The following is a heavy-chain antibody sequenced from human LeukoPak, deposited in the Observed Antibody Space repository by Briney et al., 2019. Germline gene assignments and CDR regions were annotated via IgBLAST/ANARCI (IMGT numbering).Heavy chain of an antibody. CDR3: ARRAGGPNWFDP. CDR1: GYSISSGYY. V-gene: IGHV4-38-2*01. J-gene: IGHJ5*02. CDR2: IYHSGST. Sequence: SETLSLTCAVSGYSISSGYYWGWIRQPPGKGLEWNGSIYHSGSTYYNPSLKSRVTISVDTSKNQFSLKLSSVTAADTAVYYCARRAGGPNWFDPWGQGTLVTVSS.